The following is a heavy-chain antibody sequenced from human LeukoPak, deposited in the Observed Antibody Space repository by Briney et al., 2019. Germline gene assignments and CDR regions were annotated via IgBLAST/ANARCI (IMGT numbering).Heavy chain of an antibody. J-gene: IGHJ4*02. CDR3: ARILGTTDPFDY. Sequence: ASVKVSCKTSGYSFTGYYIHWVRQAPGQGLEWMGWINPSSGGTNYAQKFLGRATMTRDTSVTTAYMELGSLRSDDTAIYYCARILGTTDPFDYWGQGTLVTVSS. CDR2: INPSSGGT. CDR1: GYSFTGYY. D-gene: IGHD1-1*01. V-gene: IGHV1-2*02.